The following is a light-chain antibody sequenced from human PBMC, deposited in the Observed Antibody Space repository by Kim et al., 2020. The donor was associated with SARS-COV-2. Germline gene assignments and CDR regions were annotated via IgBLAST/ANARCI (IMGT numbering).Light chain of an antibody. CDR3: HHYSTYPHT. CDR1: QGISNW. J-gene: IGKJ2*01. CDR2: GAS. V-gene: IGKV1D-16*01. Sequence: QLTQSPSSLSASVGDTVTITCRASQGISNWLAWHQQKPGEAPKALIHGASSLQSGVPPRFSGSRSGTEFTLTITGLQPEDFGTYYCHHYSTYPHTFGQGTKLEI.